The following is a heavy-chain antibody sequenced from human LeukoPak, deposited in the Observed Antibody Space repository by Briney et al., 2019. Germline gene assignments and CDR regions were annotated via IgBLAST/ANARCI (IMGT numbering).Heavy chain of an antibody. CDR3: ASSPSSSGYADY. CDR2: TFYNRGT. CDR1: GGSISSFY. D-gene: IGHD6-6*01. Sequence: TSETLSLTCTVSGGSISSFYWTWIRQPPGKGLEWIGYTFYNRGTNYTPSLRSRVIISVDTSKTQVSLRLNSVTAADTAVYYCASSPSSSGYADYWGQGPLVTVSS. J-gene: IGHJ4*02. V-gene: IGHV4-59*01.